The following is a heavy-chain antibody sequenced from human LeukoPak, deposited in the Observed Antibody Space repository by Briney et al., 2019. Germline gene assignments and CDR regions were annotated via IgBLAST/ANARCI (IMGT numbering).Heavy chain of an antibody. V-gene: IGHV1-2*02. J-gene: IGHJ4*02. CDR3: ARDGYGTTSFEY. CDR2: INPNSGGT. CDR1: GYTFTGYY. Sequence: GASVKVSCKASGYTFTGYYMHWVRQAPGQGLEWMGWINPNSGGTNYAQKFQGRVTMTRATSISTAYMELSRLRSDDTAGYYCARDGYGTTSFEYWGQGNPGTVSS. D-gene: IGHD4-17*01.